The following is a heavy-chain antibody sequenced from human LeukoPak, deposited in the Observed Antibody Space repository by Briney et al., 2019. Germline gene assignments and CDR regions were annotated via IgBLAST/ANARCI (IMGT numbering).Heavy chain of an antibody. CDR2: ISYDGSNK. CDR1: GFTFSSYA. D-gene: IGHD3-10*01. CDR3: ARDYPGRGGLDY. V-gene: IGHV3-30*04. J-gene: IGHJ4*02. Sequence: GGSLRLSCAASGFTFSSYAMHWVRQAPGKGLEWVALISYDGSNKDYVDSVRGRFTISRDNAKNSLYLQMNSLRAGDTAVYYCARDYPGRGGLDYWGQGTLVTVSS.